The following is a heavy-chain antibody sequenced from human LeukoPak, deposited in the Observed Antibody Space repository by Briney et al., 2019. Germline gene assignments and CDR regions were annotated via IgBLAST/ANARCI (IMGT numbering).Heavy chain of an antibody. V-gene: IGHV3-23*01. CDR2: ISGSGGTT. J-gene: IGHJ4*02. D-gene: IGHD3-22*01. CDR1: GFTFWSYV. CDR3: AILVDDNNYDLDF. Sequence: GGSLRLSCAASGFTFWSYVMRWDRQAPGKGLEWVSTISGSGGTTFYADSVKGRFTISRDNSKSTLYLQMNSLRAEDTAVYYCAILVDDNNYDLDFWGQGTLVTVSS.